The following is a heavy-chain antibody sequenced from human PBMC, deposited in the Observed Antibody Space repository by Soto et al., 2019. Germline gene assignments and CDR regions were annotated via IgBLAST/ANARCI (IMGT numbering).Heavy chain of an antibody. Sequence: GGSLRLSCAASGFPFSSYGMHWVRHAPGEGLAWVSRIKADGSITNYAGSVKGRFTISRDNAKNMLYLQMNSLRAEDTAVYYCASEIGFDFWTGPATWGQGTLVTVSS. V-gene: IGHV3-74*01. CDR2: IKADGSIT. CDR3: ASEIGFDFWTGPAT. CDR1: GFPFSSYG. J-gene: IGHJ5*02. D-gene: IGHD3-3*01.